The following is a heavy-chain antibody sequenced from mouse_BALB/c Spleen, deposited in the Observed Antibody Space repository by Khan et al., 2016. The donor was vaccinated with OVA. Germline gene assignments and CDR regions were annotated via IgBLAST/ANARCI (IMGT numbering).Heavy chain of an antibody. CDR3: ARDGSRYNYAMDH. D-gene: IGHD2-3*01. CDR2: INYSGSA. V-gene: IGHV3-2*02. J-gene: IGHJ4*01. Sequence: EVKLLESGPGLVKPSQSLSLTCTVTGYSITSDYAWNWIRQFPGNKLEWMGYINYSGSANYNPSLKSRISITRDTSKNQFFLQLKSVTTEDTATYYCARDGSRYNYAMDHWGQGTSGTVSS. CDR1: GYSITSDYA.